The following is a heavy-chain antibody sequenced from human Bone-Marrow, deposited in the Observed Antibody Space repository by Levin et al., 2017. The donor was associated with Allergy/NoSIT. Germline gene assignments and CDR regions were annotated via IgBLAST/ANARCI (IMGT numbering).Heavy chain of an antibody. CDR1: GGPISYEY. J-gene: IGHJ4*02. V-gene: IGHV4-59*01. CDR2: VYYTGNS. D-gene: IGHD1-1*01. Sequence: SETLSLTCSVSGGPISYEYWSWIRQPPGKGLEWIGYVYYTGNSRYNSSLQSRVTISVDTSKNQFSLSLTSVTAADTAVYYCARGFTGTTHWGQGTLVTVSS. CDR3: ARGFTGTTH.